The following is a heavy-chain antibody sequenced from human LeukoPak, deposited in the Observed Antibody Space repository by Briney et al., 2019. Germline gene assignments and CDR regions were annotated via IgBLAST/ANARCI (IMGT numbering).Heavy chain of an antibody. D-gene: IGHD7-27*01. CDR1: GASIRSGDYY. V-gene: IGHV4-31*03. CDR2: IYYSGSA. CDR3: ARDSAPRGYYYYGMDV. Sequence: SETLSLTCTVSGASIRSGDYYWSWIRQHPGKGLEWIGYIYYSGSAYYNPSLKSRVTISVDTSKNQFSLKLSSVTAADTAVYYCARDSAPRGYYYYGMDVWGQGTTVIVSS. J-gene: IGHJ6*02.